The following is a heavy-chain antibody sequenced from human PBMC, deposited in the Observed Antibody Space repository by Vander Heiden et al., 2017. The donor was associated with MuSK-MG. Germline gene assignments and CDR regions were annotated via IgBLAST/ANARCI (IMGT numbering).Heavy chain of an antibody. D-gene: IGHD6-19*01. Sequence: RQARGQRLEWIGWIVVGSGNTNYAQKFQERVTITRDMSTSTAYMELRSLRSEDTAVYYCAAERYISGCCYFDYWSQGTLVTVSS. CDR2: IVVGSGNT. V-gene: IGHV1-58*01. CDR3: AAERYISGCCYFDY. J-gene: IGHJ4*02.